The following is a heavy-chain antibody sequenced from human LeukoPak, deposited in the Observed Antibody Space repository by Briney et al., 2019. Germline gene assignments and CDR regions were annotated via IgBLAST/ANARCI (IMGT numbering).Heavy chain of an antibody. CDR2: IIPIFGTA. Sequence: ASVKVSCKASGGTFSSYAISWVRQAPGQGLEWMGGIIPIFGTANYAQKFQGRVTITADESTSTAYMELSSLRSEDTAVYYCAKLIDGSGSYYNVGIGYWGQGTLVTVSS. J-gene: IGHJ4*02. CDR1: GGTFSSYA. V-gene: IGHV1-69*13. D-gene: IGHD3-10*01. CDR3: AKLIDGSGSYYNVGIGY.